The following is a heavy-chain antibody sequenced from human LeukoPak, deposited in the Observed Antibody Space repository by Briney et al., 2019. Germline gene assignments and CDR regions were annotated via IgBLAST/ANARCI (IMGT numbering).Heavy chain of an antibody. CDR2: IYYSGST. CDR3: ASPHYDFWSGPLNWFDP. V-gene: IGHV4-39*01. J-gene: IGHJ5*02. D-gene: IGHD3-3*01. Sequence: SETLSLTCTVSGGSISGSSYYWGWIRQPPGKGLEWIGSIYYSGSTYYNPSLKSRVTISVDTSKNQFSLKLSSVTAADTAVYYCASPHYDFWSGPLNWFDPWGQGTLVTVSS. CDR1: GGSISGSSYY.